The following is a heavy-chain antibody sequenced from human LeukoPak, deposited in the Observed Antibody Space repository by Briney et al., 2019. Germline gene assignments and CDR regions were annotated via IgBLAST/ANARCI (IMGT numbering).Heavy chain of an antibody. CDR3: ARDSGSYPHWFAP. J-gene: IGHJ5*02. CDR2: IYHSGST. Sequence: PSGTLSLTCAVSGGSISSSHWWSWVRQPPGKGLEWIGAIYHSGSTNYNPSLQSRVTISVDQSKNQFSLKLTSVTAADTAVYYCARDSGSYPHWFAPWGQGTLVTVSS. V-gene: IGHV4-4*02. CDR1: GGSISSSHW. D-gene: IGHD1-26*01.